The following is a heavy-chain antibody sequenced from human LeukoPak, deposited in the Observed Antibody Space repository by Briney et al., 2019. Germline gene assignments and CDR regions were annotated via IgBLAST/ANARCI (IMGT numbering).Heavy chain of an antibody. CDR3: ARTAYSDYSLGF. V-gene: IGHV3-74*01. D-gene: IGHD5-12*01. J-gene: IGHJ4*02. Sequence: HPGGSLRLSCAASGFTFSNYWMHSVRHAPGKGLVWVSRISSDGSSTSYADSVKGRFTISRDNAKNTLYLQMNSLRAEDTAVYYCARTAYSDYSLGFWGQGTLVTVSS. CDR1: GFTFSNYW. CDR2: ISSDGSST.